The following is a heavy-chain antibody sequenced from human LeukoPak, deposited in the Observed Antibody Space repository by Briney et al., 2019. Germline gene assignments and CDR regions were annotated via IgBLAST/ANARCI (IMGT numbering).Heavy chain of an antibody. J-gene: IGHJ4*02. V-gene: IGHV4-31*03. D-gene: IGHD4-23*01. CDR2: IYYSGST. CDR3: ARLSVVTGIDY. CDR1: GGSISSGGYY. Sequence: SETLSLTCTVSGGSISSGGYYWSWIRQHPGKGLEWIGYIYYSGSTYYNPSLKSRVTISVDTSKNRFSLKLSSVTAADTAVYYCARLSVVTGIDYWGQGTLVTVSS.